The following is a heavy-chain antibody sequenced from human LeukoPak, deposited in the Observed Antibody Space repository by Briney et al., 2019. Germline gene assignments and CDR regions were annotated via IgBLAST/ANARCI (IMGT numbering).Heavy chain of an antibody. Sequence: SETLSLTCTVSGGSISHYFWSWIRQPAGKGLEWIGRISNSGRSIYNPSLKSRLTMSIDTSKNQFSLKLTSVSAADTAVYYCARSRFGDGSYGYWGQGTLVTVSS. V-gene: IGHV4-4*07. CDR2: ISNSGRS. CDR1: GGSISHYF. J-gene: IGHJ4*02. D-gene: IGHD1-26*01. CDR3: ARSRFGDGSYGY.